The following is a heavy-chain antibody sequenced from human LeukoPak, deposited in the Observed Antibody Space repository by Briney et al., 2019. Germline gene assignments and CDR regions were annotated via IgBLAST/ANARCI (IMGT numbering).Heavy chain of an antibody. CDR2: ITDNGIKI. V-gene: IGHV3-11*04. Sequence: PGGSLRLSCAASGFIFSDYYMGWIRQAPGRGLEWVSYITDNGIKIYYTDSVKGRFTMSRGNAKKSLYLQMNSLRAEDTAVYYCARAKFDSSGYYYRGFDIWGQGTMVTVSS. D-gene: IGHD3-22*01. J-gene: IGHJ3*02. CDR3: ARAKFDSSGYYYRGFDI. CDR1: GFIFSDYY.